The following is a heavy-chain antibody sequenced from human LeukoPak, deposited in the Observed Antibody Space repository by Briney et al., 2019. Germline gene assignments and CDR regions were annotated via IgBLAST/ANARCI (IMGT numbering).Heavy chain of an antibody. Sequence: SETLSLTCTVSGGSISSYYWSWIRQPPGKGLERIGYIYYSGSTNYNPSLKSRVTISVDTSKNQFSLKLSSVTAADTAVYYCAREEAAAGLFDYWGQGTLVTVSS. D-gene: IGHD6-13*01. CDR3: AREEAAAGLFDY. V-gene: IGHV4-59*01. J-gene: IGHJ4*02. CDR2: IYYSGST. CDR1: GGSISSYY.